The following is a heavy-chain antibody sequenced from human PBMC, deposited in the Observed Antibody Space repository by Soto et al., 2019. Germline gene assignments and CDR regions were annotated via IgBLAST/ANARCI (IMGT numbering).Heavy chain of an antibody. V-gene: IGHV4-39*01. J-gene: IGHJ5*02. CDR3: ARHEVVPVTMVREVKNWFDP. D-gene: IGHD3-10*01. CDR1: GGSISSSSYY. CDR2: IYYSGST. Sequence: QLQLQESGPGLVKPSETLSLTCTVSGGSISSSSYYWGWIRQPPGKGLEWIGSIYYSGSTYYNPSLKSLVSVSIDTSKDHVSLRRSALTAADTAVYYSARHEVVPVTMVREVKNWFDPWGQGTLVTVFS.